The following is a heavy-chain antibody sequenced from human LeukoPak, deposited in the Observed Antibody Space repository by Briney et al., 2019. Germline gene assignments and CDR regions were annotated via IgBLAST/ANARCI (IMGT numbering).Heavy chain of an antibody. CDR1: VYTCSSYA. CDR3: GGPIVYSSGGFDL. CDR2: IIAGKGTI. Sequence: GASVTLSCKCSVYTCSSYAGHWVRHAPGQTLEWMGWIIAGKGTIKNSQNFQDRVTFTKDTSASIAYMERSSRRAEDTVVLYCGGPIVYSSGGFDLWGRGTLVTVS. J-gene: IGHJ2*01. V-gene: IGHV1-3*01. D-gene: IGHD2-15*01.